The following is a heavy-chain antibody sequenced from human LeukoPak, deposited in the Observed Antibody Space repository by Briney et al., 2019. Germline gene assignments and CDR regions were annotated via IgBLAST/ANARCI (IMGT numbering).Heavy chain of an antibody. J-gene: IGHJ5*02. D-gene: IGHD1-7*01. CDR1: GYTFTDYY. CDR2: IKPNSGGT. Sequence: GASVKVSCKASGYTFTDYYMHWVRQAPGQGLEWMGWIKPNSGGTNYAQKFKGRVTMTRDTSISTAYMELSGLRSDDTAVYYCARLGQAGPTRLGPDPWGQGTLVTVSS. V-gene: IGHV1-2*02. CDR3: ARLGQAGPTRLGPDP.